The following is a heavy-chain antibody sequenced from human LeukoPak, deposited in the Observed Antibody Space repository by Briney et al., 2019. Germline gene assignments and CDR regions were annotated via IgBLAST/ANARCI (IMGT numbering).Heavy chain of an antibody. CDR1: GGSISSSGYY. V-gene: IGHV4-39*07. D-gene: IGHD3-3*01. J-gene: IGHJ4*02. CDR2: IFDSGST. CDR3: ARGIWSGYYTAVDY. Sequence: SETLSLTCTVSGGSISSSGYYWGWIRQPPGKGLEWIANIFDSGSTSYNPSLRSRVTISLDTSKKQFSLRLTSVTAADTAVYYCARGIWSGYYTAVDYWGQGTLVTVSS.